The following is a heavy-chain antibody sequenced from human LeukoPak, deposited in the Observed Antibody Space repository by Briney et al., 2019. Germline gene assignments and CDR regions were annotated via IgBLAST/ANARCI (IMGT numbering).Heavy chain of an antibody. CDR3: ARTTSYCGGDCYVD. CDR1: GFSLSTSGMR. J-gene: IGHJ4*02. D-gene: IGHD2-21*02. V-gene: IGHV2-70*04. Sequence: SGPALVKPTQTLTLTCTFSGFSLSTSGMRVSWIRQPPGKALERLARIDWDDDKFYSTSLKTRLTISKDTSKNQVVLTMTNMDPVDTATYYCARTTSYCGGDCYVDWGQGTLVTVSS. CDR2: IDWDDDK.